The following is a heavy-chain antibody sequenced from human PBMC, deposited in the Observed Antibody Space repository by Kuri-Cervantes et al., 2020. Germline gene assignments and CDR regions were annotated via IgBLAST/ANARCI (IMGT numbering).Heavy chain of an antibody. J-gene: IGHJ4*02. Sequence: LSLTCAVYGGSFSGYYCSWIRQPPGKGLEWVSAISGSGGSTYYADSVKGRFTISRDNAKNSLYLQMNSLRAEDTAVYYCARAYTSGLDYWGQGTLVTVSS. D-gene: IGHD6-19*01. CDR2: ISGSGGST. V-gene: IGHV3-11*04. CDR1: GGSFSGYY. CDR3: ARAYTSGLDY.